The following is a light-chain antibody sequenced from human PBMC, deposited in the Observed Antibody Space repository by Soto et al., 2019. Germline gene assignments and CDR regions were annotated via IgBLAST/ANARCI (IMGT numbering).Light chain of an antibody. V-gene: IGKV3-20*01. Sequence: EIVLTQSPCTLSLSPGERATLACRASQSVSSTYLAWYQQKPGQAPSLLIDGASSWATGIPDRFSGSGSGTDFTLTISRLEPEDFAAYYCQQYGSSRWTFGQGTRVDI. CDR2: GAS. J-gene: IGKJ1*01. CDR1: QSVSSTY. CDR3: QQYGSSRWT.